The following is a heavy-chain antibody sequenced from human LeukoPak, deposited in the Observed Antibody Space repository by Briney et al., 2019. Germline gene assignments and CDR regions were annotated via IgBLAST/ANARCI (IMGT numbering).Heavy chain of an antibody. CDR1: GFTFNNYG. CDR3: AKDRETTASGPFDY. D-gene: IGHD1-1*01. CDR2: ISDDGRNK. Sequence: GGSLRLSCAASGFTFNNYGMHYVRQAPGKGLEWVAVISDDGRNKNYADSVKGRFTISRDNSNNTLYLQMNSLRAEDTGVYYCAKDRETTASGPFDYWGQGTLVTVSS. V-gene: IGHV3-30*18. J-gene: IGHJ4*02.